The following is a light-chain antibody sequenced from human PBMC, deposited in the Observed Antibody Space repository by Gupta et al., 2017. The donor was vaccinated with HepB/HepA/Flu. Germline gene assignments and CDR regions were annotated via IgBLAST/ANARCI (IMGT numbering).Light chain of an antibody. CDR2: ESS. Sequence: DIQMTQSPSTLSASVGDRVTITCRASQSISSWLAWYQQKPGKAPKLLIYESSSLESGVQSRFSGSGSGTEFTLTISSLQPDDFATYYCQQYNSYSWTFGQGTKVEIK. V-gene: IGKV1-5*03. J-gene: IGKJ1*01. CDR3: QQYNSYSWT. CDR1: QSISSW.